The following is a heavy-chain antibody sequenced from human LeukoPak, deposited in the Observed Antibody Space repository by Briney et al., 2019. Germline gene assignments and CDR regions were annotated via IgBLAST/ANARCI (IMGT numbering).Heavy chain of an antibody. CDR1: GGSISSYY. CDR2: IYYSGST. D-gene: IGHD1-1*01. V-gene: IGHV4-59*08. Sequence: SETLSLTCTVSGGSISSYYWSWIRQPPGKGLEWIGYIYYSGSTNYNPSLKSRVTISVDTSKNQFSLKLSSVTAADTAVYYCARGLGTANAFDIWGQGTMVTVSS. CDR3: ARGLGTANAFDI. J-gene: IGHJ3*02.